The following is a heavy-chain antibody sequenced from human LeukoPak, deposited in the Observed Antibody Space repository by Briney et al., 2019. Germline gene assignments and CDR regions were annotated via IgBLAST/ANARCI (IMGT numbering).Heavy chain of an antibody. Sequence: PSETLSLTCTVSGVSISSYYWSWIRQPPGKGLEWIGYIYYSGSTNYNPSLKSRVTISVDTSKNQFSLKLSSVTAADTAVYYCARHIRDSSSSPLGYWGQGTLVTVSS. D-gene: IGHD6-6*01. CDR3: ARHIRDSSSSPLGY. CDR1: GVSISSYY. J-gene: IGHJ4*02. CDR2: IYYSGST. V-gene: IGHV4-59*08.